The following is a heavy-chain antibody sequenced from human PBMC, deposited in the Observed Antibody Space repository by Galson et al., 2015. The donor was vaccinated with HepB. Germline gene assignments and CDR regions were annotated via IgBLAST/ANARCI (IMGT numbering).Heavy chain of an antibody. CDR3: ATDYYDSSGYQFDY. CDR1: GYTLTELP. J-gene: IGHJ4*02. D-gene: IGHD3-22*01. CDR2: FDPEDGET. Sequence: SVKVSCKVSGYTLTELPMHWVRQAPGKGLEWMGGFDPEDGETIYAQKFQGRVTMTEVTSTDTAYMELSSLRSEDTAVYYCATDYYDSSGYQFDYWGQGTLVTVSS. V-gene: IGHV1-24*01.